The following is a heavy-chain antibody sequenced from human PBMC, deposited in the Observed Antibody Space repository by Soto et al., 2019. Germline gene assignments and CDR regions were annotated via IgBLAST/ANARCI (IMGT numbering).Heavy chain of an antibody. CDR3: ARGGGYCTPTSCAIDS. D-gene: IGHD2-8*01. Sequence: DVQLLESGGGLVQPGGSVRLSCAASGFSFSSYEMSWVRQAAGKGLEWVSRVSLTGDRTNYAGSVKGRFTVSRDKFKNTLYLEMDSLRPEDTAIYYCARGGGYCTPTSCAIDSWGRGTPVTVSS. CDR2: VSLTGDRT. J-gene: IGHJ4*02. CDR1: GFSFSSYE. V-gene: IGHV3-23*01.